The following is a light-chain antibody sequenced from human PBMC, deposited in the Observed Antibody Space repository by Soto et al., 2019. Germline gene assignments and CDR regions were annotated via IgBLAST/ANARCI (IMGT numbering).Light chain of an antibody. CDR1: QSVSSSY. Sequence: EIGLTQSPGTLSLSPGARATLSCRASQSVSSSYLAWYQQKPGQAPRLLIYGASSRATGIPDRFSGSGSGTDFTLTISRLEPEDFAVYYCQQYGSSPWTFGQGTKVEIK. CDR3: QQYGSSPWT. J-gene: IGKJ1*01. CDR2: GAS. V-gene: IGKV3-20*01.